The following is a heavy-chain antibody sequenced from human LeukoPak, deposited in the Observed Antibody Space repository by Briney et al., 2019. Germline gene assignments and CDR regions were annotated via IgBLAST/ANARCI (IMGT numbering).Heavy chain of an antibody. Sequence: GGSLRLSCAASGFTFSGYPIHWVRQAPGKGLEWVAVISYDGSNKYYADSVKGRFTISRDNSKNTLYLQMNSLRAEDTAIYYCTRVGYIDEGIDYWGQGTLVTVSS. V-gene: IGHV3-30-3*01. CDR2: ISYDGSNK. J-gene: IGHJ4*02. D-gene: IGHD5-24*01. CDR1: GFTFSGYP. CDR3: TRVGYIDEGIDY.